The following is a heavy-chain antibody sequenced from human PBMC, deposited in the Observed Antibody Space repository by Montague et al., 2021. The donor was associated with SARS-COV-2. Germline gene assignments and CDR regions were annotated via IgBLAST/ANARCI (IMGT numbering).Heavy chain of an antibody. CDR1: GASMRTYY. CDR3: ARDLGWGRWYIDV. V-gene: IGHV4-59*01. Sequence: SETLSLTCSVSGASMRTYYWTWIGESPGRGLERIGYISNSGITNYNPSLKSRATISLDTSKTQFSLKLTSVTTSDTALYYCARDLGWGRWYIDVWGRGTLVTVSS. CDR2: ISNSGIT. D-gene: IGHD1-26*01. J-gene: IGHJ2*01.